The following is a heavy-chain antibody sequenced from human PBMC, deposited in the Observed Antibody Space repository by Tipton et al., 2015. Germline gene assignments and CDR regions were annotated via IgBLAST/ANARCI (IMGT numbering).Heavy chain of an antibody. D-gene: IGHD2-15*01. Sequence: TLSLTCTVSGGSISSYYWSWIRQPPGKGLEWIGYIYYSGSTNYNPSLKSRVTTSVDTSKSQFSLRLSSVTAADTAVYYCARGGWSLDYWGQGTLVTVSS. CDR1: GGSISSYY. CDR2: IYYSGST. V-gene: IGHV4-59*01. J-gene: IGHJ4*02. CDR3: ARGGWSLDY.